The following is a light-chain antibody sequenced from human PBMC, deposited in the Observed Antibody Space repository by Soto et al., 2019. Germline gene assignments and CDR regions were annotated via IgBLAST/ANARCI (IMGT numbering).Light chain of an antibody. J-gene: IGKJ1*01. V-gene: IGKV1-5*03. CDR3: QQYNSQRT. Sequence: DIQMTQSPSTLSASVGDRVTITCRASQYISSWLAWYQQKPGKAPKLLIYKASSLESGVPSRFSGSGSGTEFTPTISSLQPDDFATYYCQQYNSQRTFGQGTKVEIK. CDR1: QYISSW. CDR2: KAS.